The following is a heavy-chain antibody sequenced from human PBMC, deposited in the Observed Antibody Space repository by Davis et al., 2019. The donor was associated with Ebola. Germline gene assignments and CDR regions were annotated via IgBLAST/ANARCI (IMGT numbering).Heavy chain of an antibody. CDR2: ISAYNGNT. CDR1: GYSFTSYW. J-gene: IGHJ2*01. Sequence: ASVKVSCKGSGYSFTSYWIGWVRQAPGQGLEWMGWISAYNGNTNYAQKLQGRVTMTTDTSTSTAYMELRSLRSDDTAVYYCARSGGRMTTVTFDLWGRGTLVTVSS. D-gene: IGHD4-17*01. V-gene: IGHV1-18*04. CDR3: ARSGGRMTTVTFDL.